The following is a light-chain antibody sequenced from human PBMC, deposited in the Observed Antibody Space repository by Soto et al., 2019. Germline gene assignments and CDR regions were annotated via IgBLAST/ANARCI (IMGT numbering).Light chain of an antibody. Sequence: DIQMTQSPSSLSASVGDRVTITCRASQSISSYLNWYQQKPGKAPKLLIYASSSLQSWDPSRFSGSGSGKDFTFTISSQQPEDFATYYCQQSYSTFGPGTKVDIK. V-gene: IGKV1-39*01. J-gene: IGKJ1*01. CDR2: ASS. CDR1: QSISSY. CDR3: QQSYST.